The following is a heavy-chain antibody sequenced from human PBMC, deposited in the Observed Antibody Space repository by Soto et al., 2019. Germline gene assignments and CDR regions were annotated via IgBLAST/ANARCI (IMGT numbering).Heavy chain of an antibody. V-gene: IGHV1-69*11. J-gene: IGHJ5*01. CDR1: AGTFSSYG. D-gene: IGHD1-7*01. Sequence: SVKVSCKASAGTFSSYGINWVRQAPGHGLERMGSLIPILGTPNYAQKFQDRVTITADESTSTAYMELSSLRSEDTALFYCARDVRIGTTLRYWFDSWGQGTLVTVSS. CDR3: ARDVRIGTTLRYWFDS. CDR2: LIPILGTP.